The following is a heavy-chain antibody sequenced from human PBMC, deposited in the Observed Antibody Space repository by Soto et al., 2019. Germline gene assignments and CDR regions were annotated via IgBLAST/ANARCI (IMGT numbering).Heavy chain of an antibody. CDR2: IYPGDSDT. V-gene: IGHV5-51*01. CDR1: GYSFTSYW. J-gene: IGHJ4*02. CDR3: ARLLGSNSGNYPDPY. D-gene: IGHD1-26*01. Sequence: PGESLKISCTGSGYSFTSYWIGWVRQMPGKGLECMGIIYPGDSDTRYSPSFQGQVTISADKSISTAYLQWTSLKASDTAMYYCARLLGSNSGNYPDPYWGQGTLVTVSS.